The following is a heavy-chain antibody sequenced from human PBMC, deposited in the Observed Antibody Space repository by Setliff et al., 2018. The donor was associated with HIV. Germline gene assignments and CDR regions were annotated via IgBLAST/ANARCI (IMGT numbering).Heavy chain of an antibody. J-gene: IGHJ3*02. V-gene: IGHV4-61*02. CDR2: IHTRGST. CDR3: ARFYYHYDSTNDAFDI. D-gene: IGHD3-22*01. Sequence: SETLSLTCTVSGDSINSGSYHWNWIRQPAGKGLEWIGRIHTRGSTDYNPSLKSRVTISVDTSKNQFSLKLSSVTAADTAVYYCARFYYHYDSTNDAFDIWGQGTMVTVSS. CDR1: GDSINSGSYH.